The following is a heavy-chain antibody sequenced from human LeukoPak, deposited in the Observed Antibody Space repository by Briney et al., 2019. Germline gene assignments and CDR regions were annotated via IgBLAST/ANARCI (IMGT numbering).Heavy chain of an antibody. CDR3: STDPRLLIY. Sequence: GGSLRLSCAASGFSVGSSEMDWVRQAPGKGLEWLAYISGSGSDMYYADSVKGRFTISRDNAKNSLYLQMNSLRPDDTALYYCSTDPRLLIYWGHGTLVTVSS. V-gene: IGHV3-48*03. J-gene: IGHJ4*01. CDR1: GFSVGSSE. CDR2: ISGSGSDM. D-gene: IGHD2-8*01.